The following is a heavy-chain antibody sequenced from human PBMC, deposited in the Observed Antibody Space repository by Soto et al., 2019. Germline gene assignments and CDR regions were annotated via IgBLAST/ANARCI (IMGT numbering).Heavy chain of an antibody. V-gene: IGHV3-23*01. Sequence: GGSLRLSCAASGLTFSRYALSWVRQAPGKGLEWVSAISGSGGTTYYADSVKGRFTISRDNSKNTLYLQMNSLRAEDTAVYYCAKERGYGEYSYDYWGQGTPVTVSS. J-gene: IGHJ4*02. CDR2: ISGSGGTT. CDR1: GLTFSRYA. D-gene: IGHD4-17*01. CDR3: AKERGYGEYSYDY.